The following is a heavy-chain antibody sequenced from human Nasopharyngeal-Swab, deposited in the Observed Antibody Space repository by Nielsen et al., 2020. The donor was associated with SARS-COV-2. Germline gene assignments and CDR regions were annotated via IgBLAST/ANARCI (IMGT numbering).Heavy chain of an antibody. CDR1: GYTFTSNV. J-gene: IGHJ4*02. V-gene: IGHV7-4-1*02. CDR3: ARENQEYANIWIHY. Sequence: ASVKVSCKASGYTFTSNVLNWVRQAPGQGPEYIGWISTKTGAPTYAQAFTGRFVISLDTSVSTTYLQISSLKADDTAVYYCARENQEYANIWIHYWGQGTQVTVSS. CDR2: ISTKTGAP. D-gene: IGHD1-1*01.